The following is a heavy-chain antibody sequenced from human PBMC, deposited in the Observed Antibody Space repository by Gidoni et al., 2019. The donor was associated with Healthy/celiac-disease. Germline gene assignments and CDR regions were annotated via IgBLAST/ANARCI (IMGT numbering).Heavy chain of an antibody. V-gene: IGHV1-46*03. Sequence: QVQLVQSGAEVKQPGASVKVSCKASGYTFTSYYTPWVRQAPGQGLEWMGIINPSGGSTSYAQKFQGRVTMTRDTSTSPVYMELSSLRSEDTAVYYCARDGTYYYGAGSYYTTNYYYYYGMDVWGQGTTVTVSS. D-gene: IGHD3-10*01. CDR1: GYTFTSYY. CDR2: INPSGGST. J-gene: IGHJ6*02. CDR3: ARDGTYYYGAGSYYTTNYYYYYGMDV.